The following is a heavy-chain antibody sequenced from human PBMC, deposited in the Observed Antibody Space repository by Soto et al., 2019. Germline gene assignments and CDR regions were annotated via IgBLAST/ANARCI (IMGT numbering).Heavy chain of an antibody. V-gene: IGHV4-31*03. CDR2: IYYSGST. D-gene: IGHD3-22*01. J-gene: IGHJ5*02. Sequence: SETLSLTCTVSGGSISSGGYYWSWIRQHPGKGLEWIGYIYYSGSTYYNPSLKSRVTISVDTSKNQFSPKLSSVTAADTAVYYCARLGAYYQSLDPWGQGTLVTVSS. CDR1: GGSISSGGYY. CDR3: ARLGAYYQSLDP.